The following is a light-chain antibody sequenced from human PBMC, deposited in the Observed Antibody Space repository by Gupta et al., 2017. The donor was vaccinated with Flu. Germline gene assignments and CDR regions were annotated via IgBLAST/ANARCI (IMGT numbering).Light chain of an antibody. J-gene: IGKJ2*01. Sequence: VLTRSPLSLPLTPGEPASIPCRSSQSLLHSNGYNYLDWYLQKPGQSPQLLIYLGSNRASGVPDRFSGSGSGTDFTLRISRVEAEDVGVYYCMQALQTPRTFGQGTKLEIK. CDR2: LGS. V-gene: IGKV2-28*01. CDR3: MQALQTPRT. CDR1: QSLLHSNGYNY.